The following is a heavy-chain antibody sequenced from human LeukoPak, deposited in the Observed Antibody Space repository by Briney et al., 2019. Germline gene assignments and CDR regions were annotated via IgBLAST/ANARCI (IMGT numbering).Heavy chain of an antibody. J-gene: IGHJ4*02. Sequence: GGSLRLSCLASGFTFSSFAMYWVRQAPGKGLEYVSGVNSDGVTTNNADSVKGRFTISRDNSKNTLYLQMSSLRPEDTAVYYCVRSNTGNWYGLFRKFDYWGQGTLVTVSS. CDR2: VNSDGVTT. V-gene: IGHV3-64D*06. CDR1: GFTFSSFA. D-gene: IGHD1-1*01. CDR3: VRSNTGNWYGLFRKFDY.